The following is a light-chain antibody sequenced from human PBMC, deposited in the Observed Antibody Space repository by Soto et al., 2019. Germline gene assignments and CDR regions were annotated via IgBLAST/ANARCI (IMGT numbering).Light chain of an antibody. V-gene: IGLV1-44*01. CDR1: TSNIGTNT. CDR2: NDN. J-gene: IGLJ2*01. Sequence: QSVPTQAPSASGTPGQRVTISCSGSTSNIGTNTVNWYQQLPGTAPQLLIYNDNQRPSGVPDRFSGSTSDTSASLAISGLQSADEADSYCAAWDGSLKGFVFGGGTKLPS. CDR3: AAWDGSLKGFV.